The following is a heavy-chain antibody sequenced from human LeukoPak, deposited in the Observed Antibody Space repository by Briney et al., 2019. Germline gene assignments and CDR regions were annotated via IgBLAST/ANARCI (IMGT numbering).Heavy chain of an antibody. CDR2: IKEEGSEK. V-gene: IGHV3-7*01. Sequence: GGSLRLSCAVSGFTFSSYWMSWVRQAPGKGLEWVASIKEEGSEKHYVDSVKGRFTISRDNAKNSLYLQMNSLRAEDTAVYYCARVGYQWFGELTYYFDYWGQGTLVTVSS. D-gene: IGHD3-10*01. J-gene: IGHJ4*02. CDR3: ARVGYQWFGELTYYFDY. CDR1: GFTFSSYW.